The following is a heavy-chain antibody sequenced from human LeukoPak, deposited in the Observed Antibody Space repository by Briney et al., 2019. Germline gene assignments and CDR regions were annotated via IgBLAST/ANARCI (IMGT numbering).Heavy chain of an antibody. J-gene: IGHJ6*01. CDR1: GGSISSSSYY. CDR3: ATTEKNRYYINL. V-gene: IGHV4-39*06. CDR2: IYYSGST. D-gene: IGHD2-21*01. Sequence: SETLSLTCTVSGGSISSSSYYWGWVRQPPGKRLEWIGSIYYSGSTYYNPSLKSRVTISVDTSENQFTLKLIFVTAADTAVYYCATTEKNRYYINLWGPGTTVIVSS.